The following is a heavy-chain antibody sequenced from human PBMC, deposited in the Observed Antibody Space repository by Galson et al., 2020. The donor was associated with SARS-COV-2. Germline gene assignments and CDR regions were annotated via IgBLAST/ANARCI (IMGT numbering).Heavy chain of an antibody. V-gene: IGHV4-61*02. Sequence: SETLSLTCTVSGGSISSINYYWSRNRQPAGKGLEWIGRIHTGGSTNYNPSLRSRVTISIDRTKNQFSLEMTSLTAADTAVYYCATGAVAGTGDWGQGTLVTVSS. CDR3: ATGAVAGTGD. CDR2: IHTGGST. D-gene: IGHD6-19*01. J-gene: IGHJ4*02. CDR1: GGSISSINYY.